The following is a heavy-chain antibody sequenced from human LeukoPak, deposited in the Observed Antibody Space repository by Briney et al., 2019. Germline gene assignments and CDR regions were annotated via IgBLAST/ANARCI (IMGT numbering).Heavy chain of an antibody. Sequence: PSETLSLTCTVSGGSISSSSYYWGWIRQPPGKGLEWIGSINYSGSTYYNPSLKSRVTISVDTSKNQFSLKLNSVTAADTAVYYCARAGYGDSDLDYWGQGTLVTVSS. CDR2: INYSGST. J-gene: IGHJ4*02. CDR3: ARAGYGDSDLDY. D-gene: IGHD4-17*01. CDR1: GGSISSSSYY. V-gene: IGHV4-39*07.